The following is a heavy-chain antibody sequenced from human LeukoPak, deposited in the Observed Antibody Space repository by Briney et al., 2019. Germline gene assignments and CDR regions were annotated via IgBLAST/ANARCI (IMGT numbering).Heavy chain of an antibody. J-gene: IGHJ4*02. CDR1: GFTFDDYA. D-gene: IGHD3/OR15-3a*01. Sequence: GGSLRLSCAASGFTFDDYAMNWVRQAPGKGLEWVSAISWNSGNIGYADSVEGRFTISRDNAKTSVYLQINSLRAEDTAVYYCARGRTSDYWGQGTLVTVSS. CDR2: ISWNSGNI. V-gene: IGHV3-9*01. CDR3: ARGRTSDY.